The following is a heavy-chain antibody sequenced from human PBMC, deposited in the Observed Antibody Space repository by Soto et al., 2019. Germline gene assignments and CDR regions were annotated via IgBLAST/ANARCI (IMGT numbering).Heavy chain of an antibody. V-gene: IGHV3-33*01. CDR2: IWYDGSNK. Sequence: PGGSLRLSCAASGFTFSSYGMHWVRQAPGKGLEWVAVIWYDGSNKYYADSVKGRFTISRDNSKNTLYLQMNSLRAEDTAVYYCARGVYYDSSGPGFDYWGQGTLVTVS. J-gene: IGHJ4*02. CDR1: GFTFSSYG. D-gene: IGHD3-22*01. CDR3: ARGVYYDSSGPGFDY.